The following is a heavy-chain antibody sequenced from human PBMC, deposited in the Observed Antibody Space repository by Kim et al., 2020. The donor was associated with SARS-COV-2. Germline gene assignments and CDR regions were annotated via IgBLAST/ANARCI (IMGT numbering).Heavy chain of an antibody. CDR3: ARGVSDFWSGYSYDY. D-gene: IGHD3-3*01. Sequence: DSGRGRVTISRDNAKHPLDLQMNSLRAEDTAVYYCARGVSDFWSGYSYDYWGQGTLVTVSS. V-gene: IGHV3-74*01. J-gene: IGHJ4*02.